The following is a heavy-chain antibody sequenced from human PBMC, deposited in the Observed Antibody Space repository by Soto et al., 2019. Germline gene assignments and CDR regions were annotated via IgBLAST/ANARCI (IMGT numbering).Heavy chain of an antibody. CDR1: GGSFSGYF. Sequence: SETLSLTCAVYGGSFSGYFWNWIRQPPGKGLEWIGEINHSGTTNYNPSLRSRVTISVDTSKHQFSLRLSSVTAADTAVYYCARATVLMVYAMGPARWFDPWGQGTLVTV. V-gene: IGHV4-34*01. CDR3: ARATVLMVYAMGPARWFDP. J-gene: IGHJ5*02. CDR2: INHSGTT. D-gene: IGHD2-8*01.